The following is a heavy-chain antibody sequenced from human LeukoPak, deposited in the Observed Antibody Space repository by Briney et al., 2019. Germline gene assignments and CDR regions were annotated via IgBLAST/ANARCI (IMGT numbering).Heavy chain of an antibody. CDR2: INPNSGGT. CDR1: GYTFTDYD. D-gene: IGHD3-3*01. V-gene: IGHV1-2*02. J-gene: IGHJ4*02. Sequence: ASVKVSCKTSGYTFTDYDINWVRQAPGQGLEWMGWINPNSGGTNYAQKFQGRVTMTRDTSISTAYMELSRLRSDDTAVYYCARGLRFLEWFLDYWGQGTLVTVSS. CDR3: ARGLRFLEWFLDY.